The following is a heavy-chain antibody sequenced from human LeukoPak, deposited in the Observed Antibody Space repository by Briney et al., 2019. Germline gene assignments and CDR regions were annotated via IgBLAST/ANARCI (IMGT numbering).Heavy chain of an antibody. CDR3: ARVFKGSGWYGEIDY. CDR1: GYTFTGYY. V-gene: IGHV1-2*02. J-gene: IGHJ4*02. CDR2: INPNSGGT. Sequence: ASVKASCKASGYTFTGYYMHWVRQAPGQGLEWMGWINPNSGGTNYAQKFQGRVTMTRDTSISTAYMELSRLRSDDTAVYYCARVFKGSGWYGEIDYWGQGTLVTVSS. D-gene: IGHD6-19*01.